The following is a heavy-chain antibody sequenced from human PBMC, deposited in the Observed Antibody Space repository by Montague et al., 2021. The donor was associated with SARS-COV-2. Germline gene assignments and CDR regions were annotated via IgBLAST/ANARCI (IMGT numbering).Heavy chain of an antibody. Sequence: TLSLTCTVSGGSVSSRSHFWSWIRQPAGKGLERIGHIYATGSAKYNPSLESRVTISVDTSNNQFSLRLNSVTAADTAVYYCTRVVVVVPASPAPTLFDPWGQGILVTVSS. J-gene: IGHJ5*02. V-gene: IGHV4-61*09. CDR3: TRVVVVVPASPAPTLFDP. CDR1: GGSVSSRSHF. D-gene: IGHD2-15*01. CDR2: IYATGSA.